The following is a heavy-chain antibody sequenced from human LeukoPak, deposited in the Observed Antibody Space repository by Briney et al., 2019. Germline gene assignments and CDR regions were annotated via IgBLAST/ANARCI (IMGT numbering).Heavy chain of an antibody. V-gene: IGHV4-34*01. CDR1: GGSVSGHY. D-gene: IGHD6-13*01. CDR2: INHGGST. J-gene: IGHJ4*02. Sequence: SETLSLTCTVSGGSVSGHYWNWIRQPPGKGLEWIGEINHGGSTNYNPSLKSRVTISVDTSQKQFSLRLSSVTAADTAVYYCARGRYVTTRGGAAAGFLDYWGQGTLVTVST. CDR3: ARGRYVTTRGGAAAGFLDY.